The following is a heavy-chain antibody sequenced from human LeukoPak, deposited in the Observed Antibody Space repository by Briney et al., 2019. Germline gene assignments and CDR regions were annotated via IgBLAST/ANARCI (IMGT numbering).Heavy chain of an antibody. Sequence: PGGSLRLSCAASGFTFSSYGMLWVRQAPGKGLEWVSAISDSAGSTYYTNSVKGRFTISRDNSKNTLYLQMKSLRAEDTAVYYCAKGTRYPGAFDIWGQGTMVTVSS. J-gene: IGHJ3*02. D-gene: IGHD1-14*01. CDR1: GFTFSSYG. V-gene: IGHV3-23*01. CDR2: ISDSAGST. CDR3: AKGTRYPGAFDI.